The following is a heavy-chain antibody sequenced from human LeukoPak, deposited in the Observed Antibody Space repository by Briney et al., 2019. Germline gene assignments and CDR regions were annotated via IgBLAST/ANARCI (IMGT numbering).Heavy chain of an antibody. CDR3: VRDRLPVADYYFDY. CDR1: GFTFDDYG. CDR2: INWNGGST. D-gene: IGHD6-19*01. V-gene: IGHV3-20*04. J-gene: IGHJ4*02. Sequence: PGGSLRLSCAASGFTFDDYGINWVRQAPGKGLEWVSGINWNGGSTGYADSVKGRFTISRDNAKNSLYLQMDNLRAEDTAFYYCVRDRLPVADYYFDYWGQGTLVTVSS.